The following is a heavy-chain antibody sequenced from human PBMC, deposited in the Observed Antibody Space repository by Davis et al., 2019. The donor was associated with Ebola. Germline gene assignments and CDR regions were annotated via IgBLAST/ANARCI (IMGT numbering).Heavy chain of an antibody. D-gene: IGHD6-13*01. Sequence: PGGSLRLSCAASGFTFSSYSMNWVRQAPGKGLEWVSAISGSGGSTYYADSVKGRFTISRDNSKNTLYLQMNSLRAEDTAVYYCAIPLGAAGQVGYWGQGTLVTVSS. CDR2: ISGSGGST. CDR3: AIPLGAAGQVGY. V-gene: IGHV3-23*01. CDR1: GFTFSSYS. J-gene: IGHJ4*02.